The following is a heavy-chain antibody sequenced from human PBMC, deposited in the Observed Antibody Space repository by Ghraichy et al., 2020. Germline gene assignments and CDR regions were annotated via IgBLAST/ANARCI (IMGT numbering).Heavy chain of an antibody. V-gene: IGHV3-48*01. J-gene: IGHJ4*02. CDR2: ISSSISTI. CDR1: GFTFSSYS. CDR3: ARERGSSSSGGVYYFDY. D-gene: IGHD6-6*01. Sequence: GGSLRLSCAASGFTFSSYSMNWVRQAPGKGLEWVSYISSSISTIYYADSVKGRFTISRDKAKNSLYLQMNSLRAEDTAVYYCARERGSSSSGGVYYFDYWGQGTLVTVSS.